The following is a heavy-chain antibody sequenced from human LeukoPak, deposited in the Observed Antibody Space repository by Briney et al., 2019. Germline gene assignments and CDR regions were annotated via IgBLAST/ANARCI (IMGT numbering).Heavy chain of an antibody. CDR1: GFTFSDYG. CDR2: IRYDGSIK. Sequence: GGSLRLSCAASGFTFSDYGMVWVRQAPGKGLEWVAFIRYDGSIKYYTDSVKDRFTVSRDNSRNTLYLQMNSLRDEDTAVYYCARDSRRRIVATTPVGYWGQGTLVTVSS. D-gene: IGHD5-12*01. CDR3: ARDSRRRIVATTPVGY. V-gene: IGHV3-30*02. J-gene: IGHJ4*02.